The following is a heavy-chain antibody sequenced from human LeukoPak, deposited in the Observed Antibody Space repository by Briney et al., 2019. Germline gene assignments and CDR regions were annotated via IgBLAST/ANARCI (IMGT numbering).Heavy chain of an antibody. Sequence: ASVKVSCKASGYTFTSYGISWVRQAPGQGLEWMGWISAYNGNTDYAQILQGRVTMTTDTSTSTAYMELRSLRSDDTAVYYCARGRAADATGWFDPWGQGTLVTVSS. V-gene: IGHV1-18*01. CDR2: ISAYNGNT. J-gene: IGHJ5*02. CDR3: ARGRAADATGWFDP. D-gene: IGHD6-13*01. CDR1: GYTFTSYG.